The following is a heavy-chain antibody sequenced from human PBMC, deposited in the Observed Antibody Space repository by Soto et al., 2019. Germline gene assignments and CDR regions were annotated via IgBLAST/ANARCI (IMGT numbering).Heavy chain of an antibody. Sequence: QLQLQESGSGLVKPSQTLSLTCAVSGGSISSGGYSWSWIRQPPGKGLEWIGYIYHSGSTYYNPSLHRRVTISVDSAKNQFSLKLSSVTAADTAVYYCARENNVLPGGYFDYWGQGTLVTVSS. CDR1: GGSISSGGYS. J-gene: IGHJ4*02. CDR2: IYHSGST. CDR3: ARENNVLPGGYFDY. D-gene: IGHD3-10*01. V-gene: IGHV4-30-2*01.